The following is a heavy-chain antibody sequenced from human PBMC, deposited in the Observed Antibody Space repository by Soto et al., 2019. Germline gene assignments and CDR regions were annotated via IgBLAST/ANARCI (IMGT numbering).Heavy chain of an antibody. D-gene: IGHD3-16*01. J-gene: IGHJ4*02. CDR3: AKAYFVWSSEQPYYFDY. CDR1: GFPFGNFA. V-gene: IGHV3-23*01. Sequence: EVQLLDSGGGLVQPGGSLGFSWAASGFPFGNFALTWARQGPGRGRGGSSGISGSGGRSYYADSVKGRFTISRDNSKSTLYLQMNSLRAEDTAVYYCAKAYFVWSSEQPYYFDYWGQGTLVTVSS. CDR2: ISGSGGRS.